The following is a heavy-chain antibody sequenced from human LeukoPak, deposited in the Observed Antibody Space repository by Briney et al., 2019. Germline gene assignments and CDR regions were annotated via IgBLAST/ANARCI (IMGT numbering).Heavy chain of an antibody. V-gene: IGHV4-59*08. D-gene: IGHD1-14*01. CDR2: IYYSGST. Sequence: PSETLSFTCTVSGGSISSYYWSWIRQPPGKGLEWIGYIYYSGSTNYNPSLKSRVTISVDTSKNQFSLKLSSVTAADTAVYYCARTISGAFDYWGQGTLVTVSS. CDR1: GGSISSYY. J-gene: IGHJ4*02. CDR3: ARTISGAFDY.